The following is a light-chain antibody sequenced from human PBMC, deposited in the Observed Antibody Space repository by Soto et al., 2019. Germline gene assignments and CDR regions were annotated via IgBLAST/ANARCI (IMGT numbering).Light chain of an antibody. Sequence: DTQMTQSPSTLSASVGDRVTITCRASQSISNCLAWYQQRPGRAPNLLIHTASTLKSGVPSRFSGSGSGTAFTLTISSLQPDDFATYYCQQYKSYSPTFGQGTKVEFK. CDR1: QSISNC. CDR2: TAS. CDR3: QQYKSYSPT. V-gene: IGKV1-5*03. J-gene: IGKJ1*01.